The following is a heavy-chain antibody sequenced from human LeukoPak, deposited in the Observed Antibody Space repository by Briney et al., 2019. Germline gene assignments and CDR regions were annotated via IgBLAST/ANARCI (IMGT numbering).Heavy chain of an antibody. CDR1: GFTFSSYA. V-gene: IGHV3-23*01. CDR2: ISGSGGST. J-gene: IGHJ4*02. Sequence: GGSLRLSCAASGFTFSSYAMSWVRQAPGKGLEWVSAISGSGGSTYYADSVKGRFTISRDNSKNTLYLQMNSLRAEDTAVYYFSKVRGRFYYGSGSSKQYYFDYWGQGTLVTVSS. D-gene: IGHD3-10*01. CDR3: SKVRGRFYYGSGSSKQYYFDY.